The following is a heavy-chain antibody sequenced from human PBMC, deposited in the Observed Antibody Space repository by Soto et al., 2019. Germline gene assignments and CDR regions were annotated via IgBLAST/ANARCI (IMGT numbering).Heavy chain of an antibody. Sequence: LILSCAASGFAFSSFGIHWVRQAPGKGLEWVAIIWYDGSDKYYADSVKGRFTISRDNSKNTLYLQMNSLRAEDTAVYHCAFGNLSYYFDYWGQGTPVTVSS. CDR3: AFGNLSYYFDY. D-gene: IGHD3-16*01. CDR1: GFAFSSFG. V-gene: IGHV3-33*01. CDR2: IWYDGSDK. J-gene: IGHJ4*02.